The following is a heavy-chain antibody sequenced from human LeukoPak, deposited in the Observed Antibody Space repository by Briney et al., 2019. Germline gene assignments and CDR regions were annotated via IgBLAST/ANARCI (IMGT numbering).Heavy chain of an antibody. CDR2: IYTSGST. V-gene: IGHV4-4*07. CDR3: ARGIGVAAAPNWFDP. D-gene: IGHD6-13*01. CDR1: GGSISSYY. Sequence: SETLSLTCTVSGGSISSYYWSWIRQPAGKGLEWIGRIYTSGSTNYNPSLKSRVTMPVDTSKNQFSLKLSSATAADTAVYYCARGIGVAAAPNWFDPWGQGTLVTVSS. J-gene: IGHJ5*02.